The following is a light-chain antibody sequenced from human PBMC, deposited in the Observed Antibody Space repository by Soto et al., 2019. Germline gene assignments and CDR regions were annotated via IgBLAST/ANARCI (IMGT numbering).Light chain of an antibody. CDR1: SSDVGGSDY. J-gene: IGLJ1*01. V-gene: IGLV2-8*01. CDR2: DVS. CDR3: ISHVGHSNV. Sequence: QSALTQPPSASGSPGQSVTISCTGTSSDVGGSDYDSWYQHHPGKAPKLMIYDVSKRPSGVPDRFSGSKSGNMASLTVSGLQAEDEADYYCISHVGHSNVFGTGTKLTVL.